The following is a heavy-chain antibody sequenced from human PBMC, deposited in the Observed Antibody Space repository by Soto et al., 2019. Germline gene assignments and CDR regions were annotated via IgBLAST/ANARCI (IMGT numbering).Heavy chain of an antibody. D-gene: IGHD5-12*01. CDR1: GGSISSSSYY. Sequence: QLQLQESGPGLVKPSETLSLTCTVSGGSISSSSYYWGWIRQPPGKGLEWIGSIYYSGSTYYNPSLKSRVTIAVDTSKNQFSRKLSSVTAADTAVYYCALRHLATEEYCQHWGQGTLVTVSS. CDR2: IYYSGST. CDR3: ALRHLATEEYCQH. J-gene: IGHJ1*01. V-gene: IGHV4-39*01.